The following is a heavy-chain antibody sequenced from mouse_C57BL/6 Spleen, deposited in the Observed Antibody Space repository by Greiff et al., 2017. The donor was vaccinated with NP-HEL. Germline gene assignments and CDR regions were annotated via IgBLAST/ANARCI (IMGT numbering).Heavy chain of an antibody. CDR2: ISSGGSYT. CDR3: ARRDYGSSYGFDY. Sequence: EVMLVESGGDLVKPGGSLKLSCAASGFTFSSYGMSWVRQTPDKRLEWVATISSGGSYTYYPDSVKGRFTISRDNAKNTLYLQMSSLKSEDTAMYYCARRDYGSSYGFDYWGQGTTLTVSS. V-gene: IGHV5-6*02. CDR1: GFTFSSYG. D-gene: IGHD1-1*01. J-gene: IGHJ2*01.